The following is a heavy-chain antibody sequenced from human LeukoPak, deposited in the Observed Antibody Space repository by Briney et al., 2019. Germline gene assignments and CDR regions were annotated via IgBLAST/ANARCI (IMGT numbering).Heavy chain of an antibody. Sequence: GGSLRLSCAVAGVAVNSYFMGWVRQAPGKGLEWVSLISSEGFTYYADSVKGRFTISRDNSKNTLYLQMNSLRAEDTALYYCARGRGCDWGRGALVTVSS. J-gene: IGHJ4*02. D-gene: IGHD3-22*01. V-gene: IGHV3-53*01. CDR3: ARGRGCD. CDR1: GVAVNSYF. CDR2: ISSEGFT.